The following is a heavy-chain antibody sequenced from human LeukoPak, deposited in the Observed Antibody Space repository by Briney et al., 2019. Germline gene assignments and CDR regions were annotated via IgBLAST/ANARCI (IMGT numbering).Heavy chain of an antibody. J-gene: IGHJ4*02. CDR2: INHSGST. D-gene: IGHD6-19*01. CDR1: GGSFSGYY. Sequence: PSETLSLTCAVYGGSFSGYYWSWIRQPPGKGLEWIGEINHSGSTNYNPSLKSRVTISVDTSKNQFSLKLSSVTAADTAVYYCARYTVAGKLYYFDYWGQGTLVTVSS. V-gene: IGHV4-34*01. CDR3: ARYTVAGKLYYFDY.